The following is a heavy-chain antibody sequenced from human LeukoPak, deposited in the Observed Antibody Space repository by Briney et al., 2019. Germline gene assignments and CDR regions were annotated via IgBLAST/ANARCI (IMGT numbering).Heavy chain of an antibody. CDR2: ISSSSSTI. V-gene: IGHV3-48*04. D-gene: IGHD3-22*01. Sequence: PGGSLRLSCAASGFTVSSNYMSWVRQAPGKGLEWVSYISSSSSTIYYADSVKGRFTISRDNAKNSLYLQMNSLRAEDTAVYYCARDIHYYDSSGPYWGQGTLVTVSS. CDR3: ARDIHYYDSSGPY. J-gene: IGHJ4*02. CDR1: GFTVSSNY.